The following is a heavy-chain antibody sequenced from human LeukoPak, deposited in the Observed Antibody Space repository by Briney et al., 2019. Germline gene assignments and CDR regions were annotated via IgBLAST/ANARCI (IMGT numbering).Heavy chain of an antibody. D-gene: IGHD1-7*01. Sequence: SETLSLTCAVYGGSFSGYYWSWIRQPPGKGLEWIGEINHSGSTNYNPSLKSRVTISVDTSKNQFSLKLSPVTAADTAVYYCARTDILTGTTGFDYWGQGTLVTVSS. CDR1: GGSFSGYY. CDR3: ARTDILTGTTGFDY. J-gene: IGHJ4*02. V-gene: IGHV4-34*01. CDR2: INHSGST.